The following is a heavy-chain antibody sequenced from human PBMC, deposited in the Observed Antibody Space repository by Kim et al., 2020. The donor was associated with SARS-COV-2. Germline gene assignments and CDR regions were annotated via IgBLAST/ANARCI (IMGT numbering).Heavy chain of an antibody. J-gene: IGHJ4*02. D-gene: IGHD6-19*01. CDR2: IYYSGST. CDR3: ARDCSSGWYCGY. CDR1: GGSISSSSYY. Sequence: SETLSLTCTVSGGSISSSSYYWGWIRQPPGKGLEWIGSIYYSGSTYYNPSLKSRVTISVDTSKNQFSLKLSSVTAADTAVYYCARDCSSGWYCGYWGQGTLVTVSS. V-gene: IGHV4-39*07.